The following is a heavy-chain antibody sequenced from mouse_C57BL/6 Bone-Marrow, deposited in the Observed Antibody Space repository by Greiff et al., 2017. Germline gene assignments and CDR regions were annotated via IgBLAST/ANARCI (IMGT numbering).Heavy chain of an antibody. J-gene: IGHJ1*03. CDR3: ALPITTVVDWYFDV. CDR2: IDPSDSYT. D-gene: IGHD1-1*01. CDR1: GYTFTSYW. V-gene: IGHV1-59*01. Sequence: QVQLQQPGAELVRPGTSVKLSCKASGYTFTSYWMHWVKQRPGQGLEWIGVIDPSDSYTNYNQKFKGKATLTVDTSSSTAYMQLSSLTSEDSAVYYGALPITTVVDWYFDVWGTGTTVTVSS.